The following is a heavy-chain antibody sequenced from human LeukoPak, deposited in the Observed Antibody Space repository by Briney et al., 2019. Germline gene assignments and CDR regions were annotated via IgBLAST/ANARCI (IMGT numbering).Heavy chain of an antibody. V-gene: IGHV3-30*03. CDR2: ISYEGSNR. D-gene: IGHD2-2*02. CDR1: GFTFSNYG. J-gene: IGHJ4*02. CDR3: ARERGYTNDY. Sequence: GSLRLSFVASGFTFSNYGMYWVRQAPGKGLEWVALISYEGSNRYYRDSVKGRFSISRDNSKNTLYLQMNSLSAEDTAVYYCARERGYTNDYWGQGTMVTVSS.